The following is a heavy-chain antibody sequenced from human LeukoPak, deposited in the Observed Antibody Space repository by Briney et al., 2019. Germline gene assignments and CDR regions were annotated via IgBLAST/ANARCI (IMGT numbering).Heavy chain of an antibody. CDR2: IYTSGST. Sequence: PSETLSLTCTVSGGSISSYYWSWIRQPAGKGLEWIGRIYTSGSTNYNPSLKSRVTMSVDTSKNQFSLKLSSVTAADTAVYYCARAIAVANPESIDAFDIWGQGTMVTVSS. D-gene: IGHD6-19*01. J-gene: IGHJ3*02. V-gene: IGHV4-4*07. CDR3: ARAIAVANPESIDAFDI. CDR1: GGSISSYY.